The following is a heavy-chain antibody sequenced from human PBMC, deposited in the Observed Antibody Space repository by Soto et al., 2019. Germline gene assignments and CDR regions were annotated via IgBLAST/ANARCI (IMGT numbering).Heavy chain of an antibody. CDR2: TRNKANSYTT. CDR3: AREVRVTMVVVVYYYYIMDV. D-gene: IGHD3-22*01. CDR1: GFTFSDHY. J-gene: IGHJ6*02. Sequence: GGSLRLSCAASGFTFSDHYMDWVRQAPGKGLEWAGRTRNKANSYTTEYAASVKGRFTISRDDSKNSLYLQMNSLKTEDTAVYYCAREVRVTMVVVVYYYYIMDVWGQGTTVTVSS. V-gene: IGHV3-72*01.